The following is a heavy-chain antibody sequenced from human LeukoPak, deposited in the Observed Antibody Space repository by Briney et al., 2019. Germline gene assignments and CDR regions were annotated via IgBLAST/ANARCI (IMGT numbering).Heavy chain of an antibody. V-gene: IGHV3-23*01. Sequence: GGSLRLSCAASGFTFSSYAMSWVRQAPGKGLEWVSAISGSGGSTYYADSVKGRFTISRDNSKNTLYLQMNGLRAEDTAVYYCAKSGLLVPTTISFDYWGQGTLVTVSS. CDR1: GFTFSSYA. CDR2: ISGSGGST. D-gene: IGHD2-2*01. CDR3: AKSGLLVPTTISFDY. J-gene: IGHJ4*02.